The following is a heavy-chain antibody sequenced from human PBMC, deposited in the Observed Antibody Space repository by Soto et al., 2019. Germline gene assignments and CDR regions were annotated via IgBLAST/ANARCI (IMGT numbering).Heavy chain of an antibody. CDR2: IYYSGST. V-gene: IGHV4-30-4*01. Sequence: SETLSLTCTVSGDSISSGDFYWSWIRQPPGKGLEWVGYIYYSGSTSYNPSLKSRVTMSVDTSKNQFSLRLSSVTAADTAVYYCARGNYFYDSSAVDVWGQGTTVTVSS. D-gene: IGHD3-22*01. CDR1: GDSISSGDFY. CDR3: ARGNYFYDSSAVDV. J-gene: IGHJ6*02.